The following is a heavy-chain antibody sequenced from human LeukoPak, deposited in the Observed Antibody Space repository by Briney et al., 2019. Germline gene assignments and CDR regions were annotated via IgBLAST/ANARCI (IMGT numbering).Heavy chain of an antibody. J-gene: IGHJ4*02. Sequence: PGGSLRLSCAASGFTFSDYYMSWIRQAPGKGLEWVSYISSSGRTIYYADSVKGRFTISRDNAKNSLYLQMNSLRAEDTAVYYCARDRRIPRGYFDYWGQGTLVTVSS. CDR2: ISSSGRTI. CDR3: ARDRRIPRGYFDY. D-gene: IGHD3-10*01. CDR1: GFTFSDYY. V-gene: IGHV3-11*04.